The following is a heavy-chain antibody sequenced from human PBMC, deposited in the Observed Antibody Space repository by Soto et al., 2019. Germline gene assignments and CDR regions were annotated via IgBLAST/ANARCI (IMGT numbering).Heavy chain of an antibody. D-gene: IGHD2-21*01. V-gene: IGHV1-18*01. CDR3: MRVRSYLPGDY. CDR1: NYVFTDYG. CDR2: ISAYNGDT. Sequence: QVQLVQSGGDVKKPGASVKVSCKASNYVFTDYGISWVRQAPGQGLEWMGWISAYNGDTIYNQNLQGRVTMTTDTSTSTAYMELRSLKFDDTAMYYCMRVRSYLPGDYWGQGTLVAVSS. J-gene: IGHJ4*02.